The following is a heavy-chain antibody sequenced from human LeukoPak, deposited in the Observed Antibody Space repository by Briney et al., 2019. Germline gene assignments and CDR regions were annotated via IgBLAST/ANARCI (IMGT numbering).Heavy chain of an antibody. Sequence: GGSLRLSCAASGFTVSSNYMSWVRQAPGKGLEWVSVIYSGGSTYYADSVKGRFTISRDNSKNTLYLQMNSRRAEDTAVYYCARECSWDYAFDIWGKGTMVTVSS. V-gene: IGHV3-53*01. CDR1: GFTVSSNY. D-gene: IGHD3-10*02. CDR2: IYSGGST. J-gene: IGHJ3*02. CDR3: ARECSWDYAFDI.